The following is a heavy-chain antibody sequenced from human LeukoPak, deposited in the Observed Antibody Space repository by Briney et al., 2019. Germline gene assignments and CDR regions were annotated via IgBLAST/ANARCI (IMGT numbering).Heavy chain of an antibody. D-gene: IGHD2-15*01. CDR1: GYTFINYG. CDR2: IIPIFGTA. J-gene: IGHJ6*04. CDR3: ARALVVVAATPEPYYYGMDV. V-gene: IGHV1-69*13. Sequence: ASMKVSCKASGYTFINYGFSWVRQAPGQGLEWMGGIIPIFGTANYAQKFQGRVTITADESTSTAYMELSSLRSEDTAVYYCARALVVVAATPEPYYYGMDVWGKGTTVTVSS.